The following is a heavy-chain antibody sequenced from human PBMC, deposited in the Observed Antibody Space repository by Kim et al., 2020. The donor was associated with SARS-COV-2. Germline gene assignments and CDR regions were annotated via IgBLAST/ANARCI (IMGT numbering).Heavy chain of an antibody. Sequence: SETLSLTCTVSGGSISSYYWSWIRQPPGKGLEWIGCIYDSGSTNYNPSLKSRVTISVDTSKNQFSLKLSSVTAVDTAVYYCAKKTTSSWYFDLWGRGTL. CDR1: GGSISSYY. J-gene: IGHJ2*01. V-gene: IGHV4-59*13. CDR2: IYDSGST. CDR3: AKKTTSSWYFDL. D-gene: IGHD4-17*01.